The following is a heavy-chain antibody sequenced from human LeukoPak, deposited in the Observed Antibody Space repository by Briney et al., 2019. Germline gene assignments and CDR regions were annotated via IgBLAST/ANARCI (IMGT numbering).Heavy chain of an antibody. Sequence: PSETLSLTCTVSGGSISSYYWSWIRQPPGKGLEWIGYIYYSGSTNYNPSLKSRVTISVDTSKNQFSLKLSSVTAADTAVYYCARGGYYDSSGLLDYWGPGTLVTVSS. D-gene: IGHD3-22*01. CDR3: ARGGYYDSSGLLDY. V-gene: IGHV4-59*01. CDR1: GGSISSYY. CDR2: IYYSGST. J-gene: IGHJ4*02.